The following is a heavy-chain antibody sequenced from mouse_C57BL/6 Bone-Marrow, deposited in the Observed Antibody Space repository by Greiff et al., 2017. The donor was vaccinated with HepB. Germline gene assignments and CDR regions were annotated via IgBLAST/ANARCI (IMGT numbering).Heavy chain of an antibody. CDR2: ISYDGSN. V-gene: IGHV3-6*01. CDR3: ARIYSNYDY. Sequence: ESGPGLVKPSQSLSLTCSVTGYSITSGYYWNWIRQFPGNKLEWMGYISYDGSNNYNTSLKNRISITRDTSKNQFFLKLNSVTTEDTATYYCARIYSNYDYWGQGTTLTVSS. D-gene: IGHD2-5*01. CDR1: GYSITSGYY. J-gene: IGHJ2*01.